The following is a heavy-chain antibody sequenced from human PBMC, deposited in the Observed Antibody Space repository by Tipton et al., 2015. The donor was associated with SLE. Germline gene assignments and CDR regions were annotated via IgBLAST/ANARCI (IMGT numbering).Heavy chain of an antibody. CDR2: IYHSGST. V-gene: IGHV4-39*02. CDR3: VRDEYSSGCFDY. J-gene: IGHJ4*02. Sequence: TLSLTCTVSGGSISSSSYYWGWIRQPPGKGLEWIGSIYHSGSTYYNPSLKSRVTISVDTSKNHFSLKLNSVTAADTAVYYCVRDEYSSGCFDYWGQGTLVTVSS. D-gene: IGHD6-19*01. CDR1: GGSISSSSYY.